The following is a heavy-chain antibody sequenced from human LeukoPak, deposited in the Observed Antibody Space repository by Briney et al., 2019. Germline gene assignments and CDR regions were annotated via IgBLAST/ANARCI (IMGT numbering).Heavy chain of an antibody. CDR2: ISAYNGNT. Sequence: GASVKVSCKASGGTFSSYAISWVRQAPGQGLEWMGWISAYNGNTNYAQKLQGRVTMTTDTSTSTAYMELRSLRSDDTAVYYCARDGDLYCSSTSCYRRAFDYWGQGTLVTVSS. CDR1: GGTFSSYA. J-gene: IGHJ4*02. D-gene: IGHD2-2*01. V-gene: IGHV1-18*01. CDR3: ARDGDLYCSSTSCYRRAFDY.